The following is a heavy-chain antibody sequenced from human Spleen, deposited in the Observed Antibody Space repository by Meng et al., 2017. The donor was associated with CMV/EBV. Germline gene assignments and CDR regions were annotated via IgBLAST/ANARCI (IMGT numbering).Heavy chain of an antibody. J-gene: IGHJ4*02. CDR3: ARVTEYGGNCFDS. CDR1: GTSISTSNW. CDR2: VYRSGYT. D-gene: IGHD4/OR15-4a*01. V-gene: IGHV4-4*02. Sequence: GVSGTSISTSNWWSWVRQPPGKGLEWIGEVYRSGYTNYNPSLKSRVTMSVDRSKNQFSLRLSSVTAADTAIYYCARVTEYGGNCFDSWGQGTLVTVSS.